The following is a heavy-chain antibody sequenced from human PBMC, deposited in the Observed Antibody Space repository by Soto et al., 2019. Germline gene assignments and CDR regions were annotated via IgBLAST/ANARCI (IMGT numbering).Heavy chain of an antibody. CDR2: INHSGST. D-gene: IGHD2-2*01. Sequence: SETLSLTCAVYGGSFSGYYWSWIRQPPGKGLEWIGEINHSGSTNYNPSLKSRVTISVDTSKNQFSLKLSSVTAADTAVYYCARRRYQLLFSFYSDYWGQGTLVTVSS. CDR3: ARRRYQLLFSFYSDY. CDR1: GGSFSGYY. J-gene: IGHJ4*02. V-gene: IGHV4-34*01.